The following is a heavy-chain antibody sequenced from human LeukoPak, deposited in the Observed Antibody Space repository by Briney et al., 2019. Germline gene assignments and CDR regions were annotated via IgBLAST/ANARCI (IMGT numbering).Heavy chain of an antibody. CDR1: GFTFNNIG. Sequence: GGSLRLSXAASGFTFNNIGMHWVRQAPGKGLEFVSFIDFEGVDKYYADSVKGRFTISKDYSKATLYLQMNSLRPEDTAIYYCAKDLHGGYSSDYWGQGTLVTVPS. V-gene: IGHV3-30*02. CDR2: IDFEGVDK. D-gene: IGHD4-23*01. J-gene: IGHJ4*02. CDR3: AKDLHGGYSSDY.